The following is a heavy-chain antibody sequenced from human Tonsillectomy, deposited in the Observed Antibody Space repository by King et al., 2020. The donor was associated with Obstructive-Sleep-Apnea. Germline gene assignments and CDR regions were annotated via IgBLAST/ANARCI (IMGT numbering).Heavy chain of an antibody. D-gene: IGHD6-19*01. CDR3: VKDKNSGWYVDYFDY. V-gene: IGHV3-9*01. CDR1: GFTFDDYA. CDR2: ISLNSGSI. Sequence: VQLVESGGCLVQPGRSLRVSCAASGFTFDDYAMHWVRQASGKGLEWVSVISLNSGSIVYADSVRGRLTITRDNSKNSLFLQMNSLRVEDTALYYCVKDKNSGWYVDYFDYWGQGTLVTVSS. J-gene: IGHJ4*02.